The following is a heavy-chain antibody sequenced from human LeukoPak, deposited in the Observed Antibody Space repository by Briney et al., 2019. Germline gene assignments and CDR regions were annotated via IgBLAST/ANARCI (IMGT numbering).Heavy chain of an antibody. V-gene: IGHV1-2*06. D-gene: IGHD6-19*01. Sequence: ASVKVSCKASGYTFTSYGISWVRQAPGQGLEWMGRINPNSGGTNYAQQFQGRVTMTRDTSISTAYMELSRLTSDDTAVYYCARDPRIAVAGKYFDYWGQGTLVTVSS. J-gene: IGHJ4*02. CDR2: INPNSGGT. CDR1: GYTFTSYG. CDR3: ARDPRIAVAGKYFDY.